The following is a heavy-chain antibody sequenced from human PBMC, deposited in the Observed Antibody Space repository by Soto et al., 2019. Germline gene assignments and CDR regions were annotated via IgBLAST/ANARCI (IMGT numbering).Heavy chain of an antibody. Sequence: QVQLVQSGAEVKKPGSSVKVSCKASGGTFSSYANSWVRQAPGQGLEWMGGIIPIFGTANYAQKFQGRVTITADESTSTAYMELSSLRSEDTAVYYCARSLYYYGSGSYRNPDYYYYGMDVWGQGTTVTVSS. D-gene: IGHD3-10*01. J-gene: IGHJ6*02. CDR1: GGTFSSYA. CDR3: ARSLYYYGSGSYRNPDYYYYGMDV. CDR2: IIPIFGTA. V-gene: IGHV1-69*01.